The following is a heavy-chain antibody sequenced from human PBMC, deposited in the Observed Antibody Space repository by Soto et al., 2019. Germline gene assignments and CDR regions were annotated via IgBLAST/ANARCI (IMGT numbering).Heavy chain of an antibody. V-gene: IGHV1-69*01. CDR2: IIPIFGTA. CDR1: GGTFSSYA. Sequence: QVQLVQSGAEVKKPGSSVKVSCTASGGTFSSYAISWVRQAPGQGLEWMGGIIPIFGTANYAQKFQGRVTITADESTSTAYMELSSLRSEDTAVYYCARDPSPTIFGVVIRYNWFDPWGQGTLVTVSS. J-gene: IGHJ5*02. D-gene: IGHD3-3*01. CDR3: ARDPSPTIFGVVIRYNWFDP.